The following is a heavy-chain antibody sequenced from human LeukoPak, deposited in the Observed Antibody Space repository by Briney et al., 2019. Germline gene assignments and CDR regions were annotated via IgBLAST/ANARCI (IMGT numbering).Heavy chain of an antibody. V-gene: IGHV4-59*01. Sequence: SETLSLTCTVSGGSISSYYWSWIRQPPGKGLEWIGYIYYSGSTNYNPSLKSRVTISVDTSKNQFSLKMNSMTAADTAVYYCARGGGPPSYLDYWGQGTLVTVSS. CDR3: ARGGGPPSYLDY. CDR2: IYYSGST. J-gene: IGHJ4*02. D-gene: IGHD3-16*01. CDR1: GGSISSYY.